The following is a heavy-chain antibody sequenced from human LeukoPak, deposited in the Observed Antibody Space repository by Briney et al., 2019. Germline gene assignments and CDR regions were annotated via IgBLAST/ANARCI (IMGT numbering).Heavy chain of an antibody. D-gene: IGHD2/OR15-2a*01. CDR2: INPNSGGT. CDR1: GYTFTCYY. Sequence: ASVKVSCKASGYTFTCYYMHWVRQAPGQGLEWMGWINPNSGGTNYAQKFQGRVTMTRDTSISTAYMELSRLRSDDTAVYYCARDVLSVRDYYYYGMDVWGQGTTVTVSS. V-gene: IGHV1-2*02. CDR3: ARDVLSVRDYYYYGMDV. J-gene: IGHJ6*02.